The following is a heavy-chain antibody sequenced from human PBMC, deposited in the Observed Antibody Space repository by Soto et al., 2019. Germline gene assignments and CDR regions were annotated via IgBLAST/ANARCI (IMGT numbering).Heavy chain of an antibody. V-gene: IGHV3-23*01. J-gene: IGHJ6*02. Sequence: PVGSLRLSCAASGFRFSDYGMTWVRQAPGKGLEWVSAITGTGGNTYYVDSVKGRFTSSRDNSKNMLYLQMNSLRVEDTAVYYCARIRGYWYGLDVWGQGTTVTVSS. CDR3: ARIRGYWYGLDV. CDR1: GFRFSDYG. CDR2: ITGTGGNT.